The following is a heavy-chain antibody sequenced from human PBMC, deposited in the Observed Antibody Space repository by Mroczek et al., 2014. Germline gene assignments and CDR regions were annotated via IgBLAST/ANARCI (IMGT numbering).Heavy chain of an antibody. J-gene: IGHJ4*02. CDR1: GGSISSSSYY. D-gene: IGHD6-13*01. CDR3: AGLKGRSSWYGIDY. V-gene: IGHV4-39*01. Sequence: QVQLQESGPGLVKPSETLSLTCTVSGGSISSSSYYWGWIRQPPGKGLEWIGSIYYSGSTYYNPSLKSRVTISVDTSKNQFSLKLSSVTAADTAVYYCAGLKGRSSWYGIDYVGPGNPGHRLL. CDR2: IYYSGST.